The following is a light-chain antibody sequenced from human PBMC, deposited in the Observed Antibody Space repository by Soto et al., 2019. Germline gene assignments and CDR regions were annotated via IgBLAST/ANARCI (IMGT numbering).Light chain of an antibody. J-gene: IGKJ1*01. CDR3: QQSFSTPRT. CDR2: AAS. Sequence: DIQMTQSPSSLSASVGDRVTITCRASQSISNYLNWYQQKPGKAPNLLIYAASSLQSGVPSRFSGSGSRTDFTLTISSLQPGDFATYYCQQSFSTPRTFGQGTKVEIK. V-gene: IGKV1-39*01. CDR1: QSISNY.